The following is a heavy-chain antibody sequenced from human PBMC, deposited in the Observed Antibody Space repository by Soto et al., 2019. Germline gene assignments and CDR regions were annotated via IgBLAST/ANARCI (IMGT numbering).Heavy chain of an antibody. Sequence: QVQLQESGPGLVKPSQTLSVTCTVSGGSLSSDNFFWSWVRQHPETGLEWVGYIYHTGAAYYNPSLKSRLTLSLDTSKNRFSLSLISVTAADTAVYYCAREVISPATSDAFDIWCQGTMVTVSS. D-gene: IGHD1-26*01. CDR3: AREVISPATSDAFDI. V-gene: IGHV4-31*03. CDR2: IYHTGAA. J-gene: IGHJ3*02. CDR1: GGSLSSDNFF.